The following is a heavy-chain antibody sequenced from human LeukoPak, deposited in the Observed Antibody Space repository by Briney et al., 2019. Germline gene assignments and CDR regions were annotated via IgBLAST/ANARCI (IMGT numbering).Heavy chain of an antibody. V-gene: IGHV1-8*03. CDR1: GYTFTSYD. CDR2: MNPNSGNT. J-gene: IGHJ4*02. D-gene: IGHD3-16*01. Sequence: ASVKVSCKASGYTFTSYDINWVRQATGQGLEWMGWMNPNSGNTGYAQKFQGRVTITRNTSISTAYMELSSLRSEDTAVYYCARGRYDYVPFDYWGQGTLVTVSS. CDR3: ARGRYDYVPFDY.